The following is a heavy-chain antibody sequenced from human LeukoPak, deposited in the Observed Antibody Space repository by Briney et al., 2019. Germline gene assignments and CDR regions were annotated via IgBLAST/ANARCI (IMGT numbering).Heavy chain of an antibody. V-gene: IGHV3-11*05. CDR1: GFTFGDYY. D-gene: IGHD2-2*01. CDR2: ISSSSSYT. CDR3: ARDGRTSSHFDC. J-gene: IGHJ4*02. Sequence: PGGSLRLSCAASGFTFGDYYMSWVRQAPGKGLEWVSYISSSSSYTNYADSVKGRFTIARDNAKDSLYLQMNSLRAEDTAVYYCARDGRTSSHFDCWGQGTLVTVSP.